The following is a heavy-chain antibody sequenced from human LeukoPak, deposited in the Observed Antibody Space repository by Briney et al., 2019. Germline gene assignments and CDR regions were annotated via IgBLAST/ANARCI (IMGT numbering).Heavy chain of an antibody. Sequence: GGSLRLSCAASGFTFSSFSMHWVRQAPGKGLESVSAISSNGGSTYYANSVKGRFTISRDNSNNTLYLQMGSLRAEDMAVYYCAREYYGGYVDYWGQGTLVTVSS. V-gene: IGHV3-64*01. CDR1: GFTFSSFS. CDR3: AREYYGGYVDY. CDR2: ISSNGGST. D-gene: IGHD3-10*01. J-gene: IGHJ4*02.